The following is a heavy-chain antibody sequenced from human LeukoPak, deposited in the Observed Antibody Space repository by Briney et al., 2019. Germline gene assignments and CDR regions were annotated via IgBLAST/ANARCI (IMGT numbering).Heavy chain of an antibody. Sequence: GGSLRLSCAASGFTFSSYAMHWVRQAPGKGLEWVAVISYDGSNKYYADSVKGRFTISRDNSKNTLYLQMNSLRAEDTAVYYCARDILTGSQSRFQHWGQGTLVTVSS. J-gene: IGHJ1*01. CDR1: GFTFSSYA. V-gene: IGHV3-30-3*01. CDR2: ISYDGSNK. D-gene: IGHD3-9*01. CDR3: ARDILTGSQSRFQH.